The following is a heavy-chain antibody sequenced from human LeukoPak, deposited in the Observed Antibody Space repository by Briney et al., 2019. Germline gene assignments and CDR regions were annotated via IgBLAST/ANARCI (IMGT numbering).Heavy chain of an antibody. CDR1: GGSFSGYY. CDR3: ARGGRGYSNYVLFPFDY. V-gene: IGHV4-34*01. D-gene: IGHD4-11*01. J-gene: IGHJ4*02. CDR2: INHSGST. Sequence: SETLSLTCAVYGGSFSGYYWGWIRQPPGKGLEWIGEINHSGSTNYNPSLKSRVTISVDTSKNQFSLKLSSVTAADTAVYYCARGGRGYSNYVLFPFDYWGQGTLVTVSS.